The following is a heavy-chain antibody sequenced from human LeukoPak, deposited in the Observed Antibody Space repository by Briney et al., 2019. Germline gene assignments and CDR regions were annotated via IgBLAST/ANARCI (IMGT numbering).Heavy chain of an antibody. CDR3: SRGTYYYDSSGYYPDY. Sequence: GGSLRLSCAPSGFTFSSYAMHWVRQAPGRGLEWVAVISYDGSNKYYADSVKGRFTISRDYSKNTLYLQMNSLRAEDTAVYYCSRGTYYYDSSGYYPDYWGQGTLVTVSS. CDR2: ISYDGSNK. CDR1: GFTFSSYA. D-gene: IGHD3-22*01. J-gene: IGHJ4*02. V-gene: IGHV3-30-3*01.